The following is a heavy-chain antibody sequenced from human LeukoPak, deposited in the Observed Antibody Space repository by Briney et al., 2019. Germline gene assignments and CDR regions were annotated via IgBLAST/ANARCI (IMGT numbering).Heavy chain of an antibody. J-gene: IGHJ4*02. Sequence: TGGSLRLSCAASGFTFSRYAMNWVRQAPGKGLEWVSYISWTNTIYYTDSVKGRFTIYRDNAKNSVYLQMNSLRDEDTAVYYCARDSGFHGYYFDFWGQGTLVTVSS. D-gene: IGHD1-14*01. CDR3: ARDSGFHGYYFDF. CDR2: ISWTNTI. V-gene: IGHV3-48*02. CDR1: GFTFSRYA.